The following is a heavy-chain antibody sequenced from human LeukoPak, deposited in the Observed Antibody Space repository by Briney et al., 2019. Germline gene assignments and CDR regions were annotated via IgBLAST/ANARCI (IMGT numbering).Heavy chain of an antibody. CDR1: GFTVSSNY. D-gene: IGHD2-2*03. V-gene: IGHV3-53*01. Sequence: GGSLRLSCAASGFTVSSNYMSWVRQASGKGLEWVSVIYSGGSTYYADSVKGRFTISRDNAKNSLYLQMNSLRAEDTAVYYCARFGYCSSTSCYAGSYYMDVWGKGTTVTISS. CDR3: ARFGYCSSTSCYAGSYYMDV. CDR2: IYSGGST. J-gene: IGHJ6*03.